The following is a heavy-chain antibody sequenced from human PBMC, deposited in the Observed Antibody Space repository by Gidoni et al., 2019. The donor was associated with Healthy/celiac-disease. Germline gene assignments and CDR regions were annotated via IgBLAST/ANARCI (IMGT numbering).Heavy chain of an antibody. D-gene: IGHD6-13*01. J-gene: IGHJ6*03. CDR1: GFTFGRYG. CDR3: AKDGYSSSWLPYYYYYMDV. Sequence: QVQLVESGGGVVQPGRSMRLSCDASGFTFGRYGMHWIRQAPGKGLELVPVISYDVSNKYYADSVKGRFTISRDNSKNTLYLQMNSLRAEDTAVYYCAKDGYSSSWLPYYYYYMDVWGKGTTVTVSS. V-gene: IGHV3-30*18. CDR2: ISYDVSNK.